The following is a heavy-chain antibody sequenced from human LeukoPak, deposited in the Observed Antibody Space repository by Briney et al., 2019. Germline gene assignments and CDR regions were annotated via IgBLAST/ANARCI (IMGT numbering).Heavy chain of an antibody. J-gene: IGHJ3*02. D-gene: IGHD6-13*01. V-gene: IGHV1-2*06. CDR1: GYTFTGYY. Sequence: ASVKVSCKASGYTFTGYYIHWVRQAPGQGLEWMGRINPNNGGTDYAQKFQGRVTMTRDTSTSTVYMELSSLRSEDTAVYYCARDPAIAAAGHDAFDIWGQGTMVTVSS. CDR2: INPNNGGT. CDR3: ARDPAIAAAGHDAFDI.